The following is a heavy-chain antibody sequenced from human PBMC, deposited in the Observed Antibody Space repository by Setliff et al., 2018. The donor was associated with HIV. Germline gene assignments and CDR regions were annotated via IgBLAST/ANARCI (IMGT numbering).Heavy chain of an antibody. D-gene: IGHD3-10*01. Sequence: SETLSLTCTVSGGSIGGYYWSWIRQPPGTGLEWLGCIYSGGSTNYNPSLESRVTISLDTSKNRFSLRLTSVTAADTAVYYCARVRSYGSAYDAFDVWGPGTMVTV. V-gene: IGHV4-4*08. J-gene: IGHJ3*01. CDR2: IYSGGST. CDR1: GGSIGGYY. CDR3: ARVRSYGSAYDAFDV.